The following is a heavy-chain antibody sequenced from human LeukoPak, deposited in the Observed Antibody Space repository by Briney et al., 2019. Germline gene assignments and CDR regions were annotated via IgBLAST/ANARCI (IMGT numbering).Heavy chain of an antibody. CDR3: ARERAVGVPAGEREFDY. V-gene: IGHV3-11*05. D-gene: IGHD3-16*01. Sequence: GGSLRLSCAASGFTFSNNYISWIRQAPGKGLEWISYISGSGSYINYADSVKGRFTISRDNAKNLVYLQMNSLRAEDTAVYYCARERAVGVPAGEREFDYWGQGNLVTVS. CDR1: GFTFSNNY. CDR2: ISGSGSYI. J-gene: IGHJ4*02.